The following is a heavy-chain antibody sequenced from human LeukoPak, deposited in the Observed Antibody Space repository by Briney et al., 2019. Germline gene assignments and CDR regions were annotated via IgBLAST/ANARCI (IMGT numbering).Heavy chain of an antibody. CDR3: ARTYDFGRGPPGDAFDN. Sequence: GGSLRLSCAASGFTFTIFGLNWVRQAPGKVPEWVSYIDARGGITYYADSVQGRFTISRDNAQESVFLQMNSLRADDTAVYYCARTYDFGRGPPGDAFDNWGPGTLVTVSS. D-gene: IGHD3-3*01. V-gene: IGHV3-48*01. CDR2: IDARGGIT. CDR1: GFTFTIFG. J-gene: IGHJ3*02.